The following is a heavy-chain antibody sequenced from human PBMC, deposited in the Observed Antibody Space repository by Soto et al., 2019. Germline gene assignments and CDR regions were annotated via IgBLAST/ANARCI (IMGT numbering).Heavy chain of an antibody. Sequence: PGRSLRLSCAASGFTFSSYGMHWVRQAPGKGLEWVAVIWYDGSNKYYADSVKGRFTISRDNSKNTLYLQMNSLRAEDTAVYYCARDLHRLWFGELHNWFDPWGQGTLVTVSS. CDR1: GFTFSSYG. V-gene: IGHV3-33*01. J-gene: IGHJ5*02. D-gene: IGHD3-10*01. CDR3: ARDLHRLWFGELHNWFDP. CDR2: IWYDGSNK.